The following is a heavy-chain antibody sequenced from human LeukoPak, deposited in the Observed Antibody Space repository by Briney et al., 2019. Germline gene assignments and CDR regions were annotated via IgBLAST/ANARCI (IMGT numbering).Heavy chain of an antibody. V-gene: IGHV4-59*01. CDR1: GGSISSYY. CDR2: IYYSGST. CDR3: ARGYYYYMDV. Sequence: SETLSLICTVSGGSISSYYWCWIRQSPGKGLEWIGYIYYSGSTNYNPSLKSRVTISVDTSKNHFSLNLSTVTAADKAVYYCARGYYYYMDVWGKATTVTVSS. J-gene: IGHJ6*03.